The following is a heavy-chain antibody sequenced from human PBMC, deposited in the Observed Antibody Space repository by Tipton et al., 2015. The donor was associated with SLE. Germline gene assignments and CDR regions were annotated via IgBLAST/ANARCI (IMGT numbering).Heavy chain of an antibody. CDR3: ARAGGGDSNWFDP. D-gene: IGHD2-21*01. J-gene: IGHJ5*02. V-gene: IGHV4-39*07. CDR2: IYYSGST. CDR1: GGSISSSSYY. Sequence: TLSLTCTVSGGSISSSSYYWGWIRQPPGKGLEWIGSIYYSGSTNYNPSLKSRVTISVDTSKNQFSLKLSSVTAADTAVYYCARAGGGDSNWFDPCGQGTLVTVSS.